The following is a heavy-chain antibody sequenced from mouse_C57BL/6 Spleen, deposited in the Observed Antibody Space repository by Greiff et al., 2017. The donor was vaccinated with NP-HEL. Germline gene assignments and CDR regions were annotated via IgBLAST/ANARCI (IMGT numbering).Heavy chain of an antibody. CDR1: GFSLTSYG. Sequence: VQGVESGPGLVQPSQSLSITCTVSGFSLTSYGVHWVRQSPGKGLEWLGVIWRGGSTDYNAAFMSRLSITKDNSKSQVFFKMNSLQADDTAIYYCATSITTVVARNYYAMDYWGQGTSVTVSS. J-gene: IGHJ4*01. CDR2: IWRGGST. D-gene: IGHD1-1*01. CDR3: ATSITTVVARNYYAMDY. V-gene: IGHV2-5*01.